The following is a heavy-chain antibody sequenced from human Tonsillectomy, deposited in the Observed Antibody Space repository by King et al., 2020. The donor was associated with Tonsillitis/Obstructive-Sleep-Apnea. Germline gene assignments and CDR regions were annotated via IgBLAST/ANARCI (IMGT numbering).Heavy chain of an antibody. CDR3: TKNAHYCMDV. CDR1: GFTFSSYW. V-gene: IGHV3-7*02. J-gene: IGHJ6*03. CDR2: IKGDGSVK. Sequence: VQLVESGGGLVQPGGSLRLSCAASGFTFSSYWMSWVRQAPGKGLEWVANIKGDGSVKYYEDSVKGRFTISRDNAKNSLNLQMNSLRAEDTAVYYCTKNAHYCMDVWGRGTTVTVSS.